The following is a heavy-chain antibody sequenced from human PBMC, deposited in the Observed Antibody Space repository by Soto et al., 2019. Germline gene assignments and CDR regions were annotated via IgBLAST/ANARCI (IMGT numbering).Heavy chain of an antibody. Sequence: ASVKVSFKASGYTFSTYAMHWVRQAPGQRLEWMGWINAGNGNTKYSQKFQGRVSITRDTSASTAYMELSSLSSEDTAVYYCARERETGPHDSSSYYPYGMDVWGQGTTVTVSS. J-gene: IGHJ6*02. CDR1: GYTFSTYA. CDR2: INAGNGNT. CDR3: ARERETGPHDSSSYYPYGMDV. V-gene: IGHV1-3*01. D-gene: IGHD3-22*01.